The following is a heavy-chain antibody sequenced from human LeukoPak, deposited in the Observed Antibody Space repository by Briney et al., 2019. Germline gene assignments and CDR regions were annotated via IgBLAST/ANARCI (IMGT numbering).Heavy chain of an antibody. CDR2: IYYSGST. Sequence: PSETLSLTCTVSGGSISSYYWSWIRQPPGKGLEWIGYIYYSGSTNYNPSLKSRVTISVDTSKSQFSLKLSSVTAADTAVYYCARHGVWSPIDYWGQGTLVTVSS. CDR3: ARHGVWSPIDY. D-gene: IGHD3-3*01. J-gene: IGHJ4*02. V-gene: IGHV4-59*08. CDR1: GGSISSYY.